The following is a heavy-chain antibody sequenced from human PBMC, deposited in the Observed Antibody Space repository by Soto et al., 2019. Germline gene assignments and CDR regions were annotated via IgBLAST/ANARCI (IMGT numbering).Heavy chain of an antibody. D-gene: IGHD3-22*01. Sequence: LILSCAGSGFTFDYYAMHWFRQAPVKGLEWVSGISWNSGSIGYADSVKGRFTISRDNANNSLYLQMNSLRAEDTALYYCAKDIGPYYDSSGSYPYYFDYWGQGTLVTVSS. V-gene: IGHV3-9*01. CDR1: GFTFDYYA. CDR2: ISWNSGSI. CDR3: AKDIGPYYDSSGSYPYYFDY. J-gene: IGHJ4*02.